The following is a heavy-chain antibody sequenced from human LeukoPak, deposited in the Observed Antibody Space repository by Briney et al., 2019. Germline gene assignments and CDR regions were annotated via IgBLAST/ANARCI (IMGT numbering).Heavy chain of an antibody. CDR1: GFTFSSYG. CDR2: IRYDGSNK. V-gene: IGHV3-30*02. CDR3: AKDRIVVVPAASDAFDI. D-gene: IGHD2-2*01. Sequence: GGTLRLSCAPSGFTFSSYGMHWVRQAPGKGLEWVAFIRYDGSNKYYADSVKGRFTISRDNSKNTLYLQMNSLRAEDTAVYYCAKDRIVVVPAASDAFDIWGQGTMVTVSS. J-gene: IGHJ3*02.